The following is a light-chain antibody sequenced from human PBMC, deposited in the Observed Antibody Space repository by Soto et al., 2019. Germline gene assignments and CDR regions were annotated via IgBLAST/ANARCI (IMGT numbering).Light chain of an antibody. CDR1: SSNIGSNT. CDR2: SNN. J-gene: IGLJ3*02. Sequence: QSVLTQPPSASGTPGQRVTISCSGSSSNIGSNTVNWYQQHPGTAPKLLIYSNNQRPSGVPGRFSGSKSGTSASLAISGLQSEDEDDYYCAAWDDRLDAGVFGGGTQLTVL. CDR3: AAWDDRLDAGV. V-gene: IGLV1-44*01.